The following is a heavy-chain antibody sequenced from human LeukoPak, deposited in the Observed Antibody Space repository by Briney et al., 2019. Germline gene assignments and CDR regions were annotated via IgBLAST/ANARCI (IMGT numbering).Heavy chain of an antibody. CDR3: AKGGSYDYFDY. Sequence: ASLKVSCKASGYTFTDYYMHWVRQAPGQRLEWMGWINPNIGGTNYAQKFQSMDTMTRDTSISTAYMELSRLRSDDTAVYYCAKGGSYDYFDYWGQGTLVTVSS. CDR2: INPNIGGT. CDR1: GYTFTDYY. D-gene: IGHD1-26*01. J-gene: IGHJ4*02. V-gene: IGHV1-2*02.